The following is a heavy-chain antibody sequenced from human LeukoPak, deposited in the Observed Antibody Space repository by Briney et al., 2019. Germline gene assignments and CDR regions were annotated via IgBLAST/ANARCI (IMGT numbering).Heavy chain of an antibody. Sequence: GGSLRLSCAASGFTFSSYWMHWVRQAPGKGLVWISRISSDGSGTNYADSVKGRFTISRDNAKNTLYLQMNSLRAEDTAVYYCARADDGANSWVNYWGQGTLVTVSS. D-gene: IGHD4-23*01. CDR1: GFTFSSYW. CDR2: ISSDGSGT. CDR3: ARADDGANSWVNY. V-gene: IGHV3-74*01. J-gene: IGHJ4*02.